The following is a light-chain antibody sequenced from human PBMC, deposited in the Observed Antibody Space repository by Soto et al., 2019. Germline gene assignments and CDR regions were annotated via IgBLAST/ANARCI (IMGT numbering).Light chain of an antibody. J-gene: IGLJ1*01. CDR3: SSYTSSSGYV. Sequence: QSVLTQPPSVSGSPGQSVTISCTGNSSDVGSYNRVSWYQQPPGTAPKLMIYEVSNRPSGVPDRFSGSKSGHTASLTISGLQAEDEADYYCSSYTSSSGYVVGTGTKVTVL. CDR1: SSDVGSYNR. CDR2: EVS. V-gene: IGLV2-18*02.